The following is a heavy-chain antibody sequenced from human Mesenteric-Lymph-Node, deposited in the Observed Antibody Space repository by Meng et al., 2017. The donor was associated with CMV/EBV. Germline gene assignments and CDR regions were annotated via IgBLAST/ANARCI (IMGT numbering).Heavy chain of an antibody. D-gene: IGHD1-26*01. CDR2: ISWNSGDI. CDR3: AKDAGGVGPTTGPFDI. Sequence: GGSLRLSCAVSGFTFDDYAMHWVRQAPGKGLEWVSGISWNSGDIDYADSVRGRFTISRDNAKNSLFLEMNSLRADDMALYYCAKDAGGVGPTTGPFDIWGQGTMVTVSS. CDR1: GFTFDDYA. J-gene: IGHJ3*02. V-gene: IGHV3-9*03.